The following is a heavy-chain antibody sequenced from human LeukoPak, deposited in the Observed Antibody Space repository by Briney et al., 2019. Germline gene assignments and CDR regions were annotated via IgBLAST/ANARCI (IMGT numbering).Heavy chain of an antibody. J-gene: IGHJ4*02. Sequence: SETLSLTCAVYGGSFSGYYWSWIRQPPGKGLEWIGEINHSGSTNYNPSLKSQVTISVDTYKNQFSLKLSSVTAADTAVYYCARGDYFDYWGQGTLVTVSS. V-gene: IGHV4-34*01. CDR2: INHSGST. CDR1: GGSFSGYY. CDR3: ARGDYFDY.